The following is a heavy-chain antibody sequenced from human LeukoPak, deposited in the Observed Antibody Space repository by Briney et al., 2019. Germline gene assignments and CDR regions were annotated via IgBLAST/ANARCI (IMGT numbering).Heavy chain of an antibody. Sequence: GASVKVSCKASGYTFTSYYMHWVRQAPGQGLEWMGIINPSGGSTGYAQKFQGRVTMTRDTSTSTVYMELSSLRSEDTAVYYCARRTNDYGDYGPSFDYWGQGTLVTVSS. CDR3: ARRTNDYGDYGPSFDY. CDR1: GYTFTSYY. V-gene: IGHV1-46*01. CDR2: INPSGGST. J-gene: IGHJ4*02. D-gene: IGHD4-17*01.